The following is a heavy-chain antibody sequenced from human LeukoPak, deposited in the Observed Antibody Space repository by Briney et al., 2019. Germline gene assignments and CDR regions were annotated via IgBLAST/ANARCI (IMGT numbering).Heavy chain of an antibody. V-gene: IGHV6-1*01. CDR3: AREGAGYDY. J-gene: IGHJ4*02. D-gene: IGHD2-15*01. CDR2: TYYRSKWYN. CDR1: GDSVSSNSAA. Sequence: SQTLSLTCAISGDSVSSNSAAWNWLRQSPSRGLEWLGRTYYRSKWYNDYAVSVNSRITIKPDASKNQLSLQLNSVTPEDTAVHYCAREGAGYDYWGQGTLVSVSS.